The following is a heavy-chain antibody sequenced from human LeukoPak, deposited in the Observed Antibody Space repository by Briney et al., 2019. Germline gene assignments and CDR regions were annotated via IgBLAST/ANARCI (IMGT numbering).Heavy chain of an antibody. CDR3: ARDGGGDWGDYFDY. CDR2: IYYSGST. D-gene: IGHD2-21*02. CDR1: GGSFSGYY. V-gene: IGHV4-59*01. Sequence: PSETLSLTCAVYGGSFSGYYWSWIRQPPGKGLEWIGYIYYSGSTNYNPSLKSRVTISVDTSKNQFSLKLSSVTAADTAVYYCARDGGGDWGDYFDYWGQGTLVTVSS. J-gene: IGHJ4*02.